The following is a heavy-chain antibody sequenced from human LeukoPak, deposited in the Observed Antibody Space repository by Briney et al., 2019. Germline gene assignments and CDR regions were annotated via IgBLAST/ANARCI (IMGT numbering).Heavy chain of an antibody. V-gene: IGHV4-30-4*08. CDR2: IYYSGST. J-gene: IGHJ5*02. D-gene: IGHD2-15*01. Sequence: SETLSLTCTVSGGSISSGDYYWSWIRQPPGKGLEWIGYIYYSGSTYYNPSLKSRVTISVDTSKNQFSLKLSSVTAADTAVYYCARVGVRAVVMVAATPGLVWFDPWGQGTLVTVSS. CDR3: ARVGVRAVVMVAATPGLVWFDP. CDR1: GGSISSGDYY.